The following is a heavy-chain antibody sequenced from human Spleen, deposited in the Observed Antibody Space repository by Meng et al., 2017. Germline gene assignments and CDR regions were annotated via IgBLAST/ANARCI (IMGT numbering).Heavy chain of an antibody. CDR2: VFRSGST. J-gene: IGHJ4*02. D-gene: IGHD3-10*01. CDR1: GYSISSGYY. Sequence: SETLSLTCTVSGYSISSGYYRGWIRQPPGKGLEWIGSVFRSGSTYYNPSLKSRVTISVDTSKNQFSLKLSSVTAADTAIYYCARSYMLRGIAYFDFWGQGTLVTVSS. V-gene: IGHV4-38-2*02. CDR3: ARSYMLRGIAYFDF.